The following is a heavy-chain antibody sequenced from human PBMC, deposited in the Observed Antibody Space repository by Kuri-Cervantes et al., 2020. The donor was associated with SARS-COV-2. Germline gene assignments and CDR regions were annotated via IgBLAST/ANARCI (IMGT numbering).Heavy chain of an antibody. Sequence: GESLKSSCAASGFTFSSYAMSWVRQAPGKGLEWVSVISASGASTYYADSVKGRFTISRDNSKNTLYLQMNSLRAEDTAVYYCAKVGTSIAVSGRFDYWGQGTLVTDSS. J-gene: IGHJ4*02. CDR3: AKVGTSIAVSGRFDY. D-gene: IGHD6-19*01. CDR2: ISASGAST. CDR1: GFTFSSYA. V-gene: IGHV3-23*01.